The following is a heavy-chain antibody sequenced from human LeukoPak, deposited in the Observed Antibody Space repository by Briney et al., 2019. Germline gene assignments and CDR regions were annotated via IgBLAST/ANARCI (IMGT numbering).Heavy chain of an antibody. D-gene: IGHD3-10*01. J-gene: IGHJ4*02. CDR2: IYPGDSDT. Sequence: GESLKISCKGSGYSFTSYWIGWVRQMPGKGLEWMGIIYPGDSDTRYSPSFQGQVTISADKSISTAYLQWSSLKASDTAMYYCARCVDQGITMVRGPFYFDYWGQGTLVTVSS. CDR3: ARCVDQGITMVRGPFYFDY. V-gene: IGHV5-51*01. CDR1: GYSFTSYW.